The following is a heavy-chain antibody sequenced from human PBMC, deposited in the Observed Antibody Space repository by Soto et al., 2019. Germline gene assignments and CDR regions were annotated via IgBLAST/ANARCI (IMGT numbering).Heavy chain of an antibody. Sequence: PSETLSLTCTVSGGSISSGDYYWSWIRQPPGKGLEWIGYIYYSGSTYYNPSLKSRVTISVDTSKNHFSLKLSSVTAADTAVYYCARAYYYYDSSGYEYYFDYWGQGTLVTVSS. V-gene: IGHV4-30-4*01. CDR1: GGSISSGDYY. D-gene: IGHD3-22*01. J-gene: IGHJ4*02. CDR2: IYYSGST. CDR3: ARAYYYYDSSGYEYYFDY.